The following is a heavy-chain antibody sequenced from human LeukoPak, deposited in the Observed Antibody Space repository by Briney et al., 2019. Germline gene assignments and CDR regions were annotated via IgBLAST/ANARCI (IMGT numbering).Heavy chain of an antibody. CDR1: GYSFTSYW. Sequence: GESLKISCKGSGYSFTSYWIGWVRQMPGKGLEWMGIIYPGDSDTRYSPSSQGQVTISADKSISTAYLQWSSLKASDTAMYYCARSPPGYSSGWYPSFVDYWGQGTLVTVSS. V-gene: IGHV5-51*01. J-gene: IGHJ4*02. CDR2: IYPGDSDT. D-gene: IGHD6-19*01. CDR3: ARSPPGYSSGWYPSFVDY.